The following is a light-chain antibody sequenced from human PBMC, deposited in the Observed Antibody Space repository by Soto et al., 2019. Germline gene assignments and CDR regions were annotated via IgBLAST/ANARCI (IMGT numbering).Light chain of an antibody. V-gene: IGKV3-20*01. Sequence: EIVLTQSPGTLSLSPGERASLSCRASQSIANSLAWYQQKPGQAPRLLIFGASTRATGIPDRFRGSGSGTDFTLTISRLEPEDFAVYHCQQYGGSPRTFGQGTKVERK. J-gene: IGKJ1*01. CDR2: GAS. CDR3: QQYGGSPRT. CDR1: QSIANS.